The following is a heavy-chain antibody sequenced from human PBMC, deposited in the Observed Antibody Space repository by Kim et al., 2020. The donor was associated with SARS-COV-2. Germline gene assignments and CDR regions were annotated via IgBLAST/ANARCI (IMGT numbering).Heavy chain of an antibody. CDR3: TRHRGVGEFDY. CDR1: GGSITSNNYY. D-gene: IGHD3-10*01. CDR2: IYYSGST. J-gene: IGHJ4*02. Sequence: SETLSLTCTVSGGSITSNNYYWGWIRQPPGKGLEWIGIIYYSGSTYYNSSLKSRVTISVDTSKNQFSLKLSSVTAADTAVYYCTRHRGVGEFDYWGQGTLVTVSS. V-gene: IGHV4-39*01.